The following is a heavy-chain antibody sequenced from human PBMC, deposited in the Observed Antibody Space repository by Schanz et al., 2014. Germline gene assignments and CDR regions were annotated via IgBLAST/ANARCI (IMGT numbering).Heavy chain of an antibody. CDR2: INPSGGSA. J-gene: IGHJ4*02. Sequence: QVQLVQSGAEVKKPGASVKVSCKASGYTFTSDSMHWVRQAPGQGLEWMGMINPSGGSATYAQKFQGRVTMTRDTSTSTVYMELSSLRSDDTAVYYCARGGYSSGWYDRDIAHFDYWGQGTLVTVSS. V-gene: IGHV1-46*01. CDR3: ARGGYSSGWYDRDIAHFDY. D-gene: IGHD6-19*01. CDR1: GYTFTSDS.